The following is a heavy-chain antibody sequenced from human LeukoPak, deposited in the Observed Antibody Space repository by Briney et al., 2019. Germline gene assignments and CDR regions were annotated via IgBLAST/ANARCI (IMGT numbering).Heavy chain of an antibody. CDR3: VRDSADKRVVWYYFDY. J-gene: IGHJ4*02. D-gene: IGHD3-3*01. V-gene: IGHV3-30*04. CDR2: ISYDGNNR. CDR1: GFTFNTYA. Sequence: LPGGSLRLSCVASGFTFNTYAMHWVRQSPGKGLEWVAIISYDGNNRYYADSVKGRFTISRDNSKNTLNLQMNSLRTEDTGVYYCVRDSADKRVVWYYFDYWGQGTLVTVSS.